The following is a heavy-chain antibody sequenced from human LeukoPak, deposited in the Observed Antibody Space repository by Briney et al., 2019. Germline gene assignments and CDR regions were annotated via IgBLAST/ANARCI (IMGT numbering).Heavy chain of an antibody. CDR1: GFTFGSYS. Sequence: GGSLRLSRAASGFTFGSYSMNWVRQAPGKGLEWVSSISSSSSYIYYADSVKGRFTISRDNAKNSLYLQMNSLRAEDSAVYYCARDRLHYGEYEKTFDYWGQGTLVTVSS. CDR2: ISSSSSYI. D-gene: IGHD4-17*01. J-gene: IGHJ4*02. CDR3: ARDRLHYGEYEKTFDY. V-gene: IGHV3-21*01.